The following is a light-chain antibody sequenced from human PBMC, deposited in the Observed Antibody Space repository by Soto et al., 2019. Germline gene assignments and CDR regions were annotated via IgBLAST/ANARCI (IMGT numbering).Light chain of an antibody. J-gene: IGKJ2*01. Sequence: EGLMTQSPATPSVSPGERVTLSCRASESISTNLAWYQQKPGQAPRLLIYGASTRATGIPARFSGSGSGTEFSLRISRLQSEDSAVYFCQQYRNWPPMYTFGQGTKLQIK. CDR2: GAS. CDR1: ESISTN. V-gene: IGKV3-15*01. CDR3: QQYRNWPPMYT.